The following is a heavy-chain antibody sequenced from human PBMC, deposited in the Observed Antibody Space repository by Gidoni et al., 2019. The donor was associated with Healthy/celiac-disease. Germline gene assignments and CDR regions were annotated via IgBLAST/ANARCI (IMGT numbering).Heavy chain of an antibody. V-gene: IGHV3-7*01. Sequence: EVQLVESGGGLVQPGGSLRLSCAASGFTFSSYWMSWVRQAPGKGREWVANIKQDGSEKYYVDSVKGRFTISRDNAKNSLYLQMNSLRAEDTAVYYCARESPWAYGDYVEVIYYYGMDVWGQGTTVTVSS. CDR3: ARESPWAYGDYVEVIYYYGMDV. CDR2: IKQDGSEK. CDR1: GFTFSSYW. D-gene: IGHD4-17*01. J-gene: IGHJ6*02.